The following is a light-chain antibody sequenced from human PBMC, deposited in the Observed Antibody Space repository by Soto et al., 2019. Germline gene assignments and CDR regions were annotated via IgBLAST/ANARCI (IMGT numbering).Light chain of an antibody. CDR2: AAS. Sequence: DIQMTQSPSSLSASLGDRVTITCRASQGIGVYLAWFQQRPGRVPILLIYAASTLQSGVPSRFSGSGSGTDFTLTISSLQPEDVATYYCQKYNSPPLTFGGGTKVEIK. V-gene: IGKV1-27*01. CDR1: QGIGVY. J-gene: IGKJ4*01. CDR3: QKYNSPPLT.